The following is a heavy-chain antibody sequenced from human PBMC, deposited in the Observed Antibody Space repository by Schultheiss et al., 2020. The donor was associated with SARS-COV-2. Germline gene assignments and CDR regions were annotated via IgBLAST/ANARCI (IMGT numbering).Heavy chain of an antibody. CDR1: GFTVSSNY. CDR3: ARAMYYYDSSGYYYDTGFDY. J-gene: IGHJ4*02. V-gene: IGHV3-66*01. CDR2: IYSGGST. D-gene: IGHD3-22*01. Sequence: GGSLRLSCAASGFTVSSNYMSWVRQAPGKGLEWVSVIYSGGSTYYADSVKGRFTISRDNSKNTLYLQINSLRAEDTAVYYCARAMYYYDSSGYYYDTGFDYWGQGTLVTVSS.